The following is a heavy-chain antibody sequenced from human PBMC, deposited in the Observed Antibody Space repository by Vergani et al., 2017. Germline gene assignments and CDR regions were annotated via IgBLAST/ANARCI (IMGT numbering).Heavy chain of an antibody. J-gene: IGHJ5*02. CDR1: GYSFTSYW. V-gene: IGHV5-51*01. CDR3: AXLGAVSVGPGAVAATQGAKGPDP. D-gene: IGHD2-15*01. CDR2: IYPGDSYT. Sequence: EVQLVQSGAEVKKPGESLKISCKGSGYSFTSYWIGWVRQMPGKGLEWMGIIYPGDSYTRYSPSFQGQVTISADKSSSTAYLQWSSLKAAYTARYYCAXLGAVSVGPGAVAATQGAKGPDPWGQGTLVTVSS.